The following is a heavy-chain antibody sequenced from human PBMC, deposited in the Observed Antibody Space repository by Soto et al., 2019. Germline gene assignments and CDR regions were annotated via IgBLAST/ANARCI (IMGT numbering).Heavy chain of an antibody. CDR3: ARGLNTGFYRAFDI. CDR2: IYYRGSP. D-gene: IGHD3-9*01. V-gene: IGHV4-59*01. J-gene: IGHJ3*02. CDR1: GGSINNYY. Sequence: QVQLQESGPGLMKPSETLSLTCTVFGGSINNYYWGWIRQAPGKGLDWIGHIYYRGSPNYNSSLKSRVTISADTSKNQVSLKLTSMTAADTAVYYCARGLNTGFYRAFDIWGQGTMVTVSS.